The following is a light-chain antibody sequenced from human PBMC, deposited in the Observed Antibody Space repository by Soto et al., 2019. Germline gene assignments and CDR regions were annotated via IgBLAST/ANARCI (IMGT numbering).Light chain of an antibody. CDR1: QSVGTY. V-gene: IGKV3-11*01. Sequence: EIVLTQSPANLSLSPGERATLSCRASQSVGTYLDWYQQKLGQAPRLLIYDASNRATGIPARFSGSGSGTDFTLTISSLEPEDFAVYYCQQRVNWLTFGGGTKVEL. J-gene: IGKJ4*01. CDR3: QQRVNWLT. CDR2: DAS.